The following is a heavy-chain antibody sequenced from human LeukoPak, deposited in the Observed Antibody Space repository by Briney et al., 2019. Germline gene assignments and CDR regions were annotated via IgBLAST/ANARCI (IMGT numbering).Heavy chain of an antibody. D-gene: IGHD3-3*01. V-gene: IGHV3-21*01. Sequence: PGGSLRLSCAASGFTFSNYWMTWVRQAPGKGLEWVSSITGDCNYIFYADSVKGRFTISRDNAQNSLFLELNSLRGEDTAVYYCARERNFYYYDYWGQGALVTVSS. CDR1: GFTFSNYW. J-gene: IGHJ4*02. CDR2: ITGDCNYI. CDR3: ARERNFYYYDY.